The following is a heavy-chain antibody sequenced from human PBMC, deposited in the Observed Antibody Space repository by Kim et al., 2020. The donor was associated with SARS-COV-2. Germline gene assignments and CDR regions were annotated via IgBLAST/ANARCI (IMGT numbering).Heavy chain of an antibody. CDR3: ARRPLWFGEGKNHYGMDV. V-gene: IGHV4-39*01. CDR1: GGSISSSSYY. CDR2: IYYSGST. J-gene: IGHJ6*02. Sequence: SETLSLTCTVSGGSISSSSYYWGWIRQPPGKGLEWIGSIYYSGSTYYNPSLKSRVTISVDTSKNQFSLKLSSVTAADTAVYYCARRPLWFGEGKNHYGMDVWGQGTTVTVSS. D-gene: IGHD3-10*01.